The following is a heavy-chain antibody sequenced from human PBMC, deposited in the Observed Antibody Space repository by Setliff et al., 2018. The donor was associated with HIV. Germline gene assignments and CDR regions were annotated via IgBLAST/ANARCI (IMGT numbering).Heavy chain of an antibody. CDR3: ARRGVPQQIDLDS. J-gene: IGHJ5*01. CDR2: IIPIFGTA. Sequence: SVKVSCKASGGTFSSYVISWVRQAPGQGLEWMGGIIPIFGTANYAQKFQGRVTITADESTSTAYMELSSLRSEDTAVCYCARRGVPQQIDLDSWGHGTLVTVSS. CDR1: GGTFSSYV. D-gene: IGHD3-10*01. V-gene: IGHV1-69*13.